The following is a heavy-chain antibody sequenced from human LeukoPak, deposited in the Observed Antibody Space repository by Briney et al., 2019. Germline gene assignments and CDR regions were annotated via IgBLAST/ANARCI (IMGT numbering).Heavy chain of an antibody. D-gene: IGHD2-8*01. Sequence: GGSLRLSCAASGFTFSSYGMHWVRQAPGKGLEWVSGINWNGGSTGYADSVKGRFTISRDNAKNSLYLQMNSLRAEDTALYYCARGQGTRMVDDAFDIWGQGTMVTVSS. J-gene: IGHJ3*02. CDR1: GFTFSSYG. CDR2: INWNGGST. V-gene: IGHV3-20*04. CDR3: ARGQGTRMVDDAFDI.